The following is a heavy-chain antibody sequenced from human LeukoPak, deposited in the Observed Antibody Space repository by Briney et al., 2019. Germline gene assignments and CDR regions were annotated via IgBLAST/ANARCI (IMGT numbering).Heavy chain of an antibody. CDR2: IRNCGGST. J-gene: IGHJ4*02. D-gene: IGHD6-19*01. Sequence: GGSLTLSCAASGFPFSSYAMRGVRQAPGRGLEWVSAIRNCGGSTFYADSVKGRFTISRDNSKNTLYLQMNSLRAEDTAVYYCAKDPFLAVAGMGWGQGTLVTVSS. CDR1: GFPFSSYA. V-gene: IGHV3-23*01. CDR3: AKDPFLAVAGMG.